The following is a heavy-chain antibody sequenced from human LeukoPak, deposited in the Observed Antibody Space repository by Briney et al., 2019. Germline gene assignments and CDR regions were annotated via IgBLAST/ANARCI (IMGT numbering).Heavy chain of an antibody. Sequence: SETLSLTCAVYGGSFSGYYWSWIRQPPGKGLEWIGEINHSGSTNYNPSLKSRVTISVDTSKNQFSLKLSSVTAADTAVYYCARGLGRDGYNYYDYWGQGTLVTVSS. J-gene: IGHJ4*02. V-gene: IGHV4-34*01. CDR2: INHSGST. CDR3: ARGLGRDGYNYYDY. CDR1: GGSFSGYY. D-gene: IGHD5-24*01.